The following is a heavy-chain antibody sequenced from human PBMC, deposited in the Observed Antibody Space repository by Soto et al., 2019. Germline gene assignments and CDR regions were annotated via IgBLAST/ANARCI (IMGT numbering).Heavy chain of an antibody. D-gene: IGHD3-22*01. CDR1: GFTFSSYA. V-gene: IGHV3-30-3*01. J-gene: IGHJ4*02. CDR3: ARTPSDSSGYFIDY. CDR2: ISYDGSNK. Sequence: GGSLRLSCAASGFTFSSYAMHWVRQAPGKGLEWVAVISYDGSNKYYADSVKGRFTISRDNSKNTLYLQMNSLRAEDTAVYYCARTPSDSSGYFIDYWGQGTLVTVSS.